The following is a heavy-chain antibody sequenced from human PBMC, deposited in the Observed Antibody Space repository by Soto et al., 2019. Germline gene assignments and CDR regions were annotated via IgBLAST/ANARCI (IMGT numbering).Heavy chain of an antibody. CDR1: GGTFSSYA. V-gene: IGHV1-69*01. CDR2: IIPIFGTA. J-gene: IGHJ4*02. CDR3: ARVPQAYCGGDCYSFCFDY. D-gene: IGHD2-21*02. Sequence: QVQLVQSGAEVKKPGSSVKVSCKASGGTFSSYAISWVRQAPGQGLEWMGGIIPIFGTANYAQKFQGRVTITADESTSTAYMELSSLRSEDTAVYYCARVPQAYCGGDCYSFCFDYWGQGTLVTVSS.